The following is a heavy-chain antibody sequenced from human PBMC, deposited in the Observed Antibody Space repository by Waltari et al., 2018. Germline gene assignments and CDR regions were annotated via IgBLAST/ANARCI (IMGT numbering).Heavy chain of an antibody. J-gene: IGHJ4*02. V-gene: IGHV4-4*02. CDR2: VRGEGGS. CDR3: ARDRGRGIYLDS. CDR1: GDSMSSSDC. Sequence: QLQLQESGPGLVKPSGTLSLTCTVSGDSMSSSDCWSWVRQPPGKGLEWIGQVRGEGGSKYPPPVASRGTVSLDTYNNQVTLKVTSATAADTAVYYCARDRGRGIYLDSWGPGTLVTVSP. D-gene: IGHD2-15*01.